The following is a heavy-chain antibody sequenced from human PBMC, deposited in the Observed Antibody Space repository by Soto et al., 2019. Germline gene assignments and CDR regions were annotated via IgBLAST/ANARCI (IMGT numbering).Heavy chain of an antibody. V-gene: IGHV3-48*01. CDR2: ISSSSSTI. J-gene: IGHJ4*02. CDR1: GFTFSSYS. D-gene: IGHD2-15*01. Sequence: EVQLVESGGGLVQPGGSLRLSCEASGFTFSSYSMNWVRQAPGKGLEWVSYISSSSSTIYYADSVKGRFTISRDNAKNSLYLQMNSLRAEDTAVYYCARAGSRYCSGGSCATLGLYWGQGTLVTVSS. CDR3: ARAGSRYCSGGSCATLGLY.